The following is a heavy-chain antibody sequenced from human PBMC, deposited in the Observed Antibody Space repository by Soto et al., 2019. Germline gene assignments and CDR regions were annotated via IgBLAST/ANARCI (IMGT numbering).Heavy chain of an antibody. CDR3: ARAFGGTTVAFDY. D-gene: IGHD4-17*01. V-gene: IGHV4-4*02. J-gene: IGHJ4*02. Sequence: SETLSLTCAVSCGSISSSNWWSWVRQPPGKGLEWIGEIYHSGSTNYNPSLKSRVTISVDKSKNQFSLKLSSVTAADTAVYYCARAFGGTTVAFDYWGQGTLVTVSS. CDR1: CGSISSSNW. CDR2: IYHSGST.